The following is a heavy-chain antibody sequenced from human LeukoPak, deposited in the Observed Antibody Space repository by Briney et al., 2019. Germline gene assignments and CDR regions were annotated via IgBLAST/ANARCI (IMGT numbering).Heavy chain of an antibody. CDR2: ISSSRSYI. CDR1: GFTFSSYS. V-gene: IGHV3-21*01. CDR3: ARVAEAAAFDY. Sequence: GGSLRLSCAASGFTFSSYSMNWVRQAPGKGLEWVSSISSSRSYIYYADSVKGRFTISRDNAKSSLYLQMNSLRADDTAVYYCARVAEAAAFDYWGQGTLVTVSS. D-gene: IGHD6-13*01. J-gene: IGHJ4*02.